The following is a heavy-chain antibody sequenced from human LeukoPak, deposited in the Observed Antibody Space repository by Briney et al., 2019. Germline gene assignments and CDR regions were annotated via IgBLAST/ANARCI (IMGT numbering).Heavy chain of an antibody. CDR1: GFTFSSYG. CDR2: IWYDGSNK. V-gene: IGHV3-33*01. CDR3: ARSHYDFWSGYPNAIPW. Sequence: GGSLRLSCAASGFTFSSYGMHWVRQAPGKGLEWVAVIWYDGSNKYYADCVKGRFTISRDNSKNTLYLQMNSLRAEDTAVYYCARSHYDFWSGYPNAIPWWGQGTLVTVSS. D-gene: IGHD3-3*01. J-gene: IGHJ4*02.